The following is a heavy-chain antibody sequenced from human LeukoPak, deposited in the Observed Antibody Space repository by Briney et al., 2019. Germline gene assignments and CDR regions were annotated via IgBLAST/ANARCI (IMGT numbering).Heavy chain of an antibody. V-gene: IGHV1-18*01. J-gene: IGHJ4*02. CDR1: GYTFTTYD. CDR3: ARGLDEATWEPRLGY. CDR2: INPSNGNT. D-gene: IGHD3-16*01. Sequence: ASVKVSCKTSGYTFTTYDNNWVRQAPGQGLEWVGWINPSNGNTNYAPKFQGRDTMTTDTPTTTLDMELRALSSDDTAIYSCARGLDEATWEPRLGYWGQGTLVTVSS.